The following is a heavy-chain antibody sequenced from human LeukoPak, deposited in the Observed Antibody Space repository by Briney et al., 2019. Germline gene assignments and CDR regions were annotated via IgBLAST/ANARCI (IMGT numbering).Heavy chain of an antibody. V-gene: IGHV3-7*01. Sequence: GGSLRLSCAASGFTFSSYWMSWVRQAPGKGLEWVANIKQDGSEKYYVDSVKGRFTISRDNAKNSLYLQMNSLRAEDTAVYYCARAISSRAMGAFDIWGQGTMVTVSS. CDR3: ARAISSRAMGAFDI. J-gene: IGHJ3*02. D-gene: IGHD2-2*02. CDR1: GFTFSSYW. CDR2: IKQDGSEK.